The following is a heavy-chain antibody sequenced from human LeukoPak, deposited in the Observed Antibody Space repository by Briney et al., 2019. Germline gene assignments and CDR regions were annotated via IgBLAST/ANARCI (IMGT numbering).Heavy chain of an antibody. CDR2: IIPIFGTA. Sequence: SVKVSCKASGGTFSSYAISWVRQAPGQGLEWVGGIIPIFGTANYAQKFQGRVTITADESTSTAYMELSSLRSEDAAVYYCARVETSRGAAHVYYMDVWGKGTTVTVSS. CDR1: GGTFSSYA. J-gene: IGHJ6*03. CDR3: ARVETSRGAAHVYYMDV. D-gene: IGHD4/OR15-4a*01. V-gene: IGHV1-69*13.